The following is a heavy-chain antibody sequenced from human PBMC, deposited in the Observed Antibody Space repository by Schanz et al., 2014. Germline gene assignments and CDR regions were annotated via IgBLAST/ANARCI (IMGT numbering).Heavy chain of an antibody. J-gene: IGHJ5*02. CDR1: GYTTFTDYY. CDR2: ISAYTNNT. V-gene: IGHV1-18*01. D-gene: IGHD2-2*01. CDR3: ARDRRRYCSTASCLHDNWFDP. Sequence: QVQLVQSGAEMKKPGASVKVSCKASGYTTFTDYYIHWVRQAPGQGLEWMGWISAYTNNTNYAQKVQGRVTMTTDTSTGTAYMELRSLRSDDTAVYYCARDRRRYCSTASCLHDNWFDPWGQGTLXIVSS.